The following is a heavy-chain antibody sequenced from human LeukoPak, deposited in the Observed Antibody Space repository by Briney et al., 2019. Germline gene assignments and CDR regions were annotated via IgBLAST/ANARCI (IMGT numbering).Heavy chain of an antibody. Sequence: ASVKVSCKASGYTFTSYYMHWVRQATGQGLEWMGWMNPNSGNTGYAQKFQGRVTMTRNTSISTAYMELSSLRSDDTAVYYCARSGIAVAVNFDYWGQGTLVTVSS. CDR2: MNPNSGNT. J-gene: IGHJ4*02. CDR3: ARSGIAVAVNFDY. D-gene: IGHD6-19*01. V-gene: IGHV1-8*02. CDR1: GYTFTSYY.